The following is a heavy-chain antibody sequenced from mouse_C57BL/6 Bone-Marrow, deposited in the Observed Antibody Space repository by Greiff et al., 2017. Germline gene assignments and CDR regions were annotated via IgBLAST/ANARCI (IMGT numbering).Heavy chain of an antibody. CDR2: IHPNSGST. CDR3: APYGSTSGFAY. Sequence: VQLQQPGAELVKPGASVKLSCKASGYTFTSYWMHWVKQRPGQGLEWIGMIHPNSGSTNYNEKFKSKATLTVDKSSSTAYMQLSSLTSEDSAVYYCAPYGSTSGFAYWGQGTLVTVSA. V-gene: IGHV1-64*01. D-gene: IGHD1-1*01. J-gene: IGHJ3*01. CDR1: GYTFTSYW.